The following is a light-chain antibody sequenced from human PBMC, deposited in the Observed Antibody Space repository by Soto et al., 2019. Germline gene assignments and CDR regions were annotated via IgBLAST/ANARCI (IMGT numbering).Light chain of an antibody. CDR2: GAS. CDR3: QQYNDWPTCT. Sequence: IVMTQSPATLSVSPGERATLSCRASQSVSSNLAWYQQKPGQAPRLLIFGASIRATGVPARFSAGGSGTEFTLTINSLQAEDFAIYYCQQYNDWPTCTFGQGTKVDIK. J-gene: IGKJ2*02. V-gene: IGKV3-15*01. CDR1: QSVSSN.